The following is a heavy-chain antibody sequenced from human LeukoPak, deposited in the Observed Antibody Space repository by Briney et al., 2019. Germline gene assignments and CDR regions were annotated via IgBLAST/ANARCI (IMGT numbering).Heavy chain of an antibody. V-gene: IGHV1-69*13. D-gene: IGHD3-10*01. CDR1: GGTFICYA. CDR3: ARAGEVDYYGSGSYPLLNWFDP. Sequence: ASVKVSCKASGGTFICYAVSWVRQAPGQGLEWMGGIIPIFGTANYAQKFQGRVTITAYESTSTAYMELSSLRSEDTAVYYCARAGEVDYYGSGSYPLLNWFDPWGQGTLVTVSS. CDR2: IIPIFGTA. J-gene: IGHJ5*02.